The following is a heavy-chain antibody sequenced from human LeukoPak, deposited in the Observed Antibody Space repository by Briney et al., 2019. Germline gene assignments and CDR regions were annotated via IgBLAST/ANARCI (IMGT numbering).Heavy chain of an antibody. J-gene: IGHJ3*02. CDR1: GFTFRDYA. Sequence: PGGSLRLSCAASGFTFRDYAMHWVRQTPGKGLEWVSSVTSTSIHIYYAESLKGRFIISRDNAKNSLYLQMNSLRVEDTAVYYCARDPYYYDGDAFDIWGQGTMVTVSS. V-gene: IGHV3-21*01. CDR3: ARDPYYYDGDAFDI. D-gene: IGHD3-22*01. CDR2: VTSTSIHI.